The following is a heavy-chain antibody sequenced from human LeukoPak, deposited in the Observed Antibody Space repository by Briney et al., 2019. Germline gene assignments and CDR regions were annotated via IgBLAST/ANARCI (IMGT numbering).Heavy chain of an antibody. Sequence: GASVKVSCKASGYTFTGYYMHWVRQAPGQGLEWMGWINPNSGGTNYAQKFQGRVTMIRDTSISTAYMELSRLRSDDTAVYYCAREDVDSGAFDYWGQGTLVTVSS. J-gene: IGHJ4*02. CDR1: GYTFTGYY. CDR2: INPNSGGT. V-gene: IGHV1-2*02. CDR3: AREDVDSGAFDY. D-gene: IGHD2-15*01.